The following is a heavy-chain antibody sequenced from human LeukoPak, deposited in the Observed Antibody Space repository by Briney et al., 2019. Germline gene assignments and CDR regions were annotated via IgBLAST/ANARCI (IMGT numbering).Heavy chain of an antibody. CDR1: GGSISPYY. CDR2: IYYSGST. Sequence: SETLSLTCTASGGSISPYYWSWIRQPPGKGLEWIGYIYYSGSTNYNPSLKSRVTISVDTSKNQFSLRLSSVTAADTAMYYCARHGGGGESYPRVFDYWGRGNLVTVSP. V-gene: IGHV4-59*08. J-gene: IGHJ4*02. CDR3: ARHGGGGESYPRVFDY. D-gene: IGHD1-26*01.